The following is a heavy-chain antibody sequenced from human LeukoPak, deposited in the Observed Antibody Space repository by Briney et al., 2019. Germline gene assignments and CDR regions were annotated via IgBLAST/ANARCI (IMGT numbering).Heavy chain of an antibody. CDR3: AKDRSRALWFGELKMDP. V-gene: IGHV3-30*18. CDR2: ISYDGRNK. D-gene: IGHD3-10*01. J-gene: IGHJ5*02. CDR1: GFTFSSYG. Sequence: GGSLRLSCAASGFTFSSYGMHWVRQAPGKGLEWVAVISYDGRNKNYADSLKGRFTISREDSKNTLYLQMNSLRAEDTAVYYCAKDRSRALWFGELKMDPWGQGALVTVS.